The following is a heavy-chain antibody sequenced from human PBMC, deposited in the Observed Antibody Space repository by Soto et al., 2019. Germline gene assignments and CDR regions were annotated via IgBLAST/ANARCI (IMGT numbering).Heavy chain of an antibody. CDR1: GYSISSGYY. D-gene: IGHD3-10*01. CDR3: ARVGPLHGRVRGVTHNWFDP. V-gene: IGHV4-4*07. CDR2: IYTSGST. J-gene: IGHJ5*02. Sequence: SETLSLTCAVSGYSISSGYYWGWIRQPAGKGLEWIGRIYTSGSTNYNPSLKSRVTMSVDTSKNQFSLKLSSVTAADTAVYYCARVGPLHGRVRGVTHNWFDPWGQGTLVTVSS.